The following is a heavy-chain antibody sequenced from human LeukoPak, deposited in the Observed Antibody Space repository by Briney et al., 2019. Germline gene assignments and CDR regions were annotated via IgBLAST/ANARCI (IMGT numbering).Heavy chain of an antibody. CDR2: ETHDGVT. V-gene: IGHV4-34*01. J-gene: IGHJ4*02. CDR3: ARGLNILDY. CDR1: VGSLSGNY. Sequence: SETLSLTCAVHVGSLSGNYWSWIRQPPGKGLEWIGQETHDGVTNYNPSLKSRVTVSVDTPRNQVSLKVTSLTAADTAVYYCARGLNILDYWGQGTVVSVS.